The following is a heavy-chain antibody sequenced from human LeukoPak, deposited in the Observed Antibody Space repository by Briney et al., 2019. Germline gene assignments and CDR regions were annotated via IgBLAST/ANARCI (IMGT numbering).Heavy chain of an antibody. CDR1: GFTFSSYG. Sequence: GGSLRLSCAASGFTFSSYGMHWVRQAPGKGLEWVAVISYDGSNKYYADSVKGRFTISRDNSKNTLYLQMNSLRAEDTAAYYCAKGYQQWLAIDYWGQGTLVTVSS. D-gene: IGHD6-19*01. V-gene: IGHV3-30*18. CDR2: ISYDGSNK. J-gene: IGHJ4*02. CDR3: AKGYQQWLAIDY.